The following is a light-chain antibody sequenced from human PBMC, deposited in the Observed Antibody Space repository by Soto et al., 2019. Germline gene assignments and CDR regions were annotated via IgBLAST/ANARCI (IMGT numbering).Light chain of an antibody. V-gene: IGKV1-39*01. J-gene: IGKJ5*01. CDR1: ESINRH. Sequence: DIQMTQSPSSLSASVGDRVTITCRASESINRHLNWYQQQPGRAPKLLIYAASSLQNGVPSRFRGGGSGTDFTHIITNLQPEDFATYYCQQSYTALSITFGQGIRLEIK. CDR2: AAS. CDR3: QQSYTALSIT.